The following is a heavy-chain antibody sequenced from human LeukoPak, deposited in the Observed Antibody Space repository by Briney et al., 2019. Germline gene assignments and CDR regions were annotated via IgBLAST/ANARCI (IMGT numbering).Heavy chain of an antibody. D-gene: IGHD3-3*01. J-gene: IGHJ3*01. CDR3: ATNYDDSREAFDV. Sequence: TGGSLRLSCEASGFNFGNTWTNWVRQTPGKGLEWVSGISGSGEDSNHADSVTGRFIISRENSKNTLYLQMNSLRADDTAVYYCATNYDDSREAFDVWGQGAVVTVSS. V-gene: IGHV3-23*01. CDR2: ISGSGEDS. CDR1: GFNFGNTW.